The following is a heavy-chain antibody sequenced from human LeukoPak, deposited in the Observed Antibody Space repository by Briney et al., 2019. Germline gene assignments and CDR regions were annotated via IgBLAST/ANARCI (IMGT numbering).Heavy chain of an antibody. CDR3: AKQQWFGELIDC. J-gene: IGHJ4*02. CDR1: GFTFSSYA. Sequence: SGGSLRLSCAASGFTFSSYAMSWVRQAPGKGLEWVSAISGSGGSTYYADSVKGRFAISRDNSKNTLYLQINSLRAEDTAVYYCAKQQWFGELIDCWGQGTLVTVSS. V-gene: IGHV3-23*01. CDR2: ISGSGGST. D-gene: IGHD3-10*01.